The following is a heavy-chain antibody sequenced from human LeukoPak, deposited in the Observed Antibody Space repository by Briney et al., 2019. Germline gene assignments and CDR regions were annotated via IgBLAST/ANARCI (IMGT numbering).Heavy chain of an antibody. CDR1: GGSISTTSYY. CDR3: ARHVRWLQLTLYFDI. D-gene: IGHD5-24*01. J-gene: IGHJ2*01. CDR2: IYYSGST. Sequence: PSETLSLTCTVSGGSISTTSYYWGWIRQPPGKGLEWIGSIYYSGSTYYNTSLNSRVTISVDTSKKQFSLKLSSVTAEDTAVYYCARHVRWLQLTLYFDIWGRGTLVTVSS. V-gene: IGHV4-39*01.